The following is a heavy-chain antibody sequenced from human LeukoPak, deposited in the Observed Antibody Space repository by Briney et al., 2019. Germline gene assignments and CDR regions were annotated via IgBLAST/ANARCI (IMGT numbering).Heavy chain of an antibody. D-gene: IGHD1-1*01. CDR2: TSAYSGNT. Sequence: ASVKVSCKASGYSFTSYGISWMRQAPGQGLEWMGWTSAYSGNTNYGQKLQGRVTMTTETSTSTAYMELRSLRSDDTAVYYCARGGGGDGTTSQFDYWGQGTLVTVSS. CDR3: ARGGGGDGTTSQFDY. CDR1: GYSFTSYG. J-gene: IGHJ4*02. V-gene: IGHV1-18*01.